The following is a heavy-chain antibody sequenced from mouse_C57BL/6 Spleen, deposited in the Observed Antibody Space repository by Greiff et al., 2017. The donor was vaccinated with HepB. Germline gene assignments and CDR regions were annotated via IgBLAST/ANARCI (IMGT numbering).Heavy chain of an antibody. CDR1: GFTFSSYG. Sequence: EVHLVESGGDLVKPGGSLKLSCAASGFTFSSYGMSWVRQTPDKRLEWVATISSGGSYTYYPDSVKGRFTISRDNAKNTLYLQMSSLKSEDTAMYYCARHGYYYGSFYWYFDVWGTGTTVTVSS. CDR3: ARHGYYYGSFYWYFDV. J-gene: IGHJ1*03. V-gene: IGHV5-6*01. CDR2: ISSGGSYT. D-gene: IGHD1-1*01.